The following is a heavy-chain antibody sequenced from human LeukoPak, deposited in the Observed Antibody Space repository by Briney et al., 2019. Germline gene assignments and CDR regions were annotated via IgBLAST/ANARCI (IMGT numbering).Heavy chain of an antibody. CDR2: ITGSTRTI. J-gene: IGHJ4*02. D-gene: IGHD6-19*01. V-gene: IGHV3-48*02. Sequence: PAGSLTLSCAASGFTFSSYSMTWVRQAPGEGLEWVSYITGSTRTIYYADSVKGRFTISRGKAKNSLFLQMNSLRDEDTAVYYCARDRGTGWAIDYWGQGTLVTVSS. CDR1: GFTFSSYS. CDR3: ARDRGTGWAIDY.